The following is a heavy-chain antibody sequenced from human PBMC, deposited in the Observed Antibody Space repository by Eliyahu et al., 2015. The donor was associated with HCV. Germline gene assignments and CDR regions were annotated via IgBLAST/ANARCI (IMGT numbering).Heavy chain of an antibody. CDR1: GFXFSSYX. J-gene: IGHJ4*02. CDR2: IXSDENNK. V-gene: IGHV3-33*01. Sequence: QVQLVESGGGVVQPGRSLRLSCAASGFXFSSYXLYXVRQAPGKGLEWVAXIXSDENNKXXADSVKGRFTISRDNSKNTLYLQMNTLRADDTAIYYCARDQDQGHQTNSWYDGRFDYWGQGTLVTVSS. D-gene: IGHD6-13*01. CDR3: ARDQDQGHQTNSWYDGRFDY.